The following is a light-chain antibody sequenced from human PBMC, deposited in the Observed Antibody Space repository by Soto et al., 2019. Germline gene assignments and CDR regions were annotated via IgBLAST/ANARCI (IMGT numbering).Light chain of an antibody. CDR3: HQRQSWPRT. V-gene: IGKV3-11*01. CDR2: HTS. Sequence: EIGLTQSAATLSSSAGERATLSCGASQTVNSRLAWYQHKHGQAPRLLIYHTSNRATGIPARFSGSAYGTDFNLTISSLEPEDFAVYYCHQRQSWPRTFGQGTKVDIK. CDR1: QTVNSR. J-gene: IGKJ1*01.